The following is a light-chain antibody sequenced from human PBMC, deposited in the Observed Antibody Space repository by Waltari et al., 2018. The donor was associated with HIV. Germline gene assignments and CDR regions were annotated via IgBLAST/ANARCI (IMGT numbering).Light chain of an antibody. Sequence: TLSLSPGERATLSCRASQSISSSDLAWYQQKPGQAPRLLIYGASSGATGIPDRFSGSGSGTDFTLTISRLEPEDFAVYYCQQYGNSPLTFGGGTKVEIK. J-gene: IGKJ4*01. CDR2: GAS. CDR3: QQYGNSPLT. V-gene: IGKV3-20*01. CDR1: QSISSSD.